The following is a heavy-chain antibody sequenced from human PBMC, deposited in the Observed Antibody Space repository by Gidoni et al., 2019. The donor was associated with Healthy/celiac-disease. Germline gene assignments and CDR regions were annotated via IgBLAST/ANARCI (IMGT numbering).Heavy chain of an antibody. J-gene: IGHJ4*01. Sequence: EVQLVESGGGLIQPGRSLRMSCAASGFTVSSNYMSWVLQAPGKGLEWVSVIYSGGSTYYADSVKGRFTISRDNSKDTLYLQMHSLRAEDTAVYYCARDRNYYPFYWGHGTLVTVSS. D-gene: IGHD3-10*01. CDR2: IYSGGST. CDR1: GFTVSSNY. CDR3: ARDRNYYPFY. V-gene: IGHV3-53*01.